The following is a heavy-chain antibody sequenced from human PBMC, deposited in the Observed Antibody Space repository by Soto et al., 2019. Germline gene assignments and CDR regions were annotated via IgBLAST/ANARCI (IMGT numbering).Heavy chain of an antibody. CDR1: GGTFSSYA. J-gene: IGHJ3*02. CDR3: ARVGSGDFWSGYYTEHDAFDI. CDR2: IIPIFGTA. D-gene: IGHD3-3*01. V-gene: IGHV1-69*13. Sequence: SVKVSCKASGGTFSSYAISWVRQAPGQGLEWMGGIIPIFGTANYAQKFQGRVTITADESTSTAYMELSSLRSEDTAVYYCARVGSGDFWSGYYTEHDAFDIWGQGTMVTVSS.